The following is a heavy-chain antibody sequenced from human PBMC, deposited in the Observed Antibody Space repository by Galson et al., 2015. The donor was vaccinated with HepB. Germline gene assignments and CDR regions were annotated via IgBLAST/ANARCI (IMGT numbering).Heavy chain of an antibody. CDR1: GFTFSSYA. V-gene: IGHV3-23*01. CDR3: AKALLGYCSGGSCSTEYFQH. CDR2: ISGSGGST. D-gene: IGHD2-15*01. Sequence: SLRLSCAASGFTFSSYAMSWVRQAPGKGLEWVSAISGSGGSTYYADSVKGRFTISRDNSKNTLYLQMNSLRAEDTAVYYCAKALLGYCSGGSCSTEYFQHWGQGTLVTVSS. J-gene: IGHJ1*01.